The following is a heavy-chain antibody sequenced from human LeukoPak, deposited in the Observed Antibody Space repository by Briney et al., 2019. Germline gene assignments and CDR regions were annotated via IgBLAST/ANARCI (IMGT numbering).Heavy chain of an antibody. CDR2: TYYSGST. V-gene: IGHV4-59*12. CDR3: ARVGGSNYYYYGLDV. CDR1: GGSISSYY. J-gene: IGHJ6*02. D-gene: IGHD1-26*01. Sequence: PSETLSLTCTVSGGSISSYYWSWIRQPPGKGLEWIGYTYYSGSTNYSPSLKSRVTISVDTPKNQFSLKLSSVTAADTAVYYCARVGGSNYYYYGLDVWGQGTTVTVSS.